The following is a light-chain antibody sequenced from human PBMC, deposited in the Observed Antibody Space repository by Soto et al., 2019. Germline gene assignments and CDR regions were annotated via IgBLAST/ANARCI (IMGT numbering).Light chain of an antibody. CDR2: GAS. CDR1: QSVSSSY. Sequence: EIVLTQSPSTLSLSPGERATLSCRASQSVSSSYLAWYQHKPGQAPRLLIYGASSRATGIPDRFSGSGSETDFTLTISRLEPEDFAVYYCQQYGSSITFGGGTKVEIK. CDR3: QQYGSSIT. V-gene: IGKV3-20*01. J-gene: IGKJ4*01.